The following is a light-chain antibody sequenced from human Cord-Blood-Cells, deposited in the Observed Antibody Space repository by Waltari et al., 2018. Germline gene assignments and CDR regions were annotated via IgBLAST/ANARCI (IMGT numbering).Light chain of an antibody. Sequence: DIQMTQSPSSLSASVGDRVTITCRASQSISSYLNWYQQKPGKAPKLLSYAASSLQSGVPSRFSGSGSGTEFTLTISSLQPEDFATYYCQQSYSTPWTFGQGTKVEIK. V-gene: IGKV1-39*01. CDR2: AAS. J-gene: IGKJ1*01. CDR1: QSISSY. CDR3: QQSYSTPWT.